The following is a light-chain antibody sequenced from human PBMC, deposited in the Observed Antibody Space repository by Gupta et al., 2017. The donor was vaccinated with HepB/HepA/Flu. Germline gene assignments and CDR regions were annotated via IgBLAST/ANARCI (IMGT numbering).Light chain of an antibody. V-gene: IGKV4-1*01. J-gene: IGKJ4*01. CDR1: QSVLYSSNNKNY. Sequence: DIVMTQSPDSLFVSLGERATINCKSSQSVLYSSNNKNYLAWYQQKPGQPPKLLIYWASTRESGIPDRFSGRGSGTDFTLTISCLQAEDVAVYYCQQEDNSPLPFGRGTKVEIK. CDR2: WAS. CDR3: QQEDNSPLP.